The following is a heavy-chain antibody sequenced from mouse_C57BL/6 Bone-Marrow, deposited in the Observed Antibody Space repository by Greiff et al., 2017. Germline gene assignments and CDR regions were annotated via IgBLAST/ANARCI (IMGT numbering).Heavy chain of an antibody. D-gene: IGHD1-1*01. CDR2: IYPGSGST. CDR1: GYTFTSYW. Sequence: QVQLQQPGAELVKPGASVKMSCKASGYTFTSYWITWVKQRPGQGLEWIGDIYPGSGSTNYNEKFKSKATLTVDTSSRTAYMQLSSLTSEDSAVYYWARRYYGSSYWYFDVWGTGTTVTVSS. V-gene: IGHV1-55*01. CDR3: ARRYYGSSYWYFDV. J-gene: IGHJ1*03.